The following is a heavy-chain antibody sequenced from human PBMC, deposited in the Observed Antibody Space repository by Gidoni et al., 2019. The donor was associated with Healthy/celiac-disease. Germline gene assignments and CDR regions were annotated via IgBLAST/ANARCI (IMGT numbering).Heavy chain of an antibody. CDR1: RFTFDDYA. CDR2: ISWNSGSI. CDR3: AKDMADAIVVVPAASDYYYYGMDV. J-gene: IGHJ6*02. V-gene: IGHV3-9*01. D-gene: IGHD2-2*01. Sequence: EVQLVESGGGLVQPGRSLRLSCADSRFTFDDYAMHWVRQAPGKGLEWVSGISWNSGSIGYADSVKGRFTISRDNAKNSLYLQMNSLRAEDTALYYCAKDMADAIVVVPAASDYYYYGMDVWGQGTTVTVSS.